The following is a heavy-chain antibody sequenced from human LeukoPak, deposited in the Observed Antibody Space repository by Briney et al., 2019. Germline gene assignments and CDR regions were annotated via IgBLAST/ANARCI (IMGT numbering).Heavy chain of an antibody. D-gene: IGHD6-13*01. J-gene: IGHJ5*02. CDR1: GGSISSYY. V-gene: IGHV4-59*08. CDR2: IYYSGST. Sequence: PSATLSLTCTVSGGSISSYYWSWIRQPPGKGLEWIGYIYYSGSTNYNPSIKSRVTISVDTSKNQFSLKLSSVTAADTAVYYCARRGAIAAAGSSYGPGYWFDPWGQGTLVTVSS. CDR3: ARRGAIAAAGSSYGPGYWFDP.